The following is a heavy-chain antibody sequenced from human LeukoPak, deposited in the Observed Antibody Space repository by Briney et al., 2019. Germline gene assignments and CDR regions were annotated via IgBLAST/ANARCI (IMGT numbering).Heavy chain of an antibody. CDR1: GYTFIDYY. V-gene: IGHV1-2*02. D-gene: IGHD3-22*01. CDR3: AKDTVEYYYDSSGYY. CDR2: INPNSGGT. J-gene: IGHJ4*02. Sequence: ASVKVSCKASGYTFIDYYIYWVRQAPGQGLEWMGWINPNSGGTNYAQKFQGRVTMTSDTSISTAYMELSRLKSDDTAVYYCAKDTVEYYYDSSGYYWGQGTLVTVSS.